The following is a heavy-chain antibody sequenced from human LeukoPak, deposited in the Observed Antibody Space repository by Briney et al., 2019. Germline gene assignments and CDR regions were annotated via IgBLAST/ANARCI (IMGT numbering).Heavy chain of an antibody. CDR1: GFTFSSYA. Sequence: GGSLRLSCAASGFTFSSYAMSWVRQAPGKGLEWVSAISGSGGSTYYADSVKSRFTISRDNSKNTLYLQMNSLRAEDTAVYYCAKLGDIVVVPAANGDDYWGQGTLVTVSS. J-gene: IGHJ4*02. CDR3: AKLGDIVVVPAANGDDY. CDR2: ISGSGGST. D-gene: IGHD2-2*01. V-gene: IGHV3-23*01.